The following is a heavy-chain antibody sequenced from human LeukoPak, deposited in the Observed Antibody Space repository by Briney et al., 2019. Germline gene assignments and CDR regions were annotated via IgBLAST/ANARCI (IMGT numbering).Heavy chain of an antibody. Sequence: ASVKVSCKVSGYTLTELSMHWVRQAPGKGLEWMGGFDPEDGETIYAQKFQGRVTMTEDTSTDTAYMELSSLRSEDTAVYYCATDIVVVTAIKFDYWGQGTLVTVSP. D-gene: IGHD2-21*02. V-gene: IGHV1-24*01. CDR2: FDPEDGET. CDR1: GYTLTELS. CDR3: ATDIVVVTAIKFDY. J-gene: IGHJ4*02.